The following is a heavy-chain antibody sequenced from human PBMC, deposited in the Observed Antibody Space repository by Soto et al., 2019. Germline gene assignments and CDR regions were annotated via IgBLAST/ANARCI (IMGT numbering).Heavy chain of an antibody. D-gene: IGHD2-2*01. CDR3: GRLNGYCISTNCHGYYGMDV. Sequence: SETLSLTCTVSGGSVSSSSYSWGWIRQPPGKGLEWIGTIYSSENTYYNPSLMSRVTISVDTSKNQFSLKLSSVTAADTAVYYCGRLNGYCISTNCHGYYGMDVWGQGTTVT. CDR1: GGSVSSSSYS. J-gene: IGHJ6*02. CDR2: IYSSENT. V-gene: IGHV4-39*01.